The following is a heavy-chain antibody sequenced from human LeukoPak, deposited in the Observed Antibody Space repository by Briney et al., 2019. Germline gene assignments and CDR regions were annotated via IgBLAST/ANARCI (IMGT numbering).Heavy chain of an antibody. CDR2: ISGSGGNT. J-gene: IGHJ3*02. V-gene: IGHV3-23*01. D-gene: IGHD1-26*01. CDR1: EFTFSSYA. CDR3: AREVGTPQAFDI. Sequence: GGSLRLSCAASEFTFSSYAMNWVRQAPGKGLEWVSAISGSGGNTFYADSVKGRFTISRDNAKNSLYLQMNSLKAEDTAIYYCAREVGTPQAFDIWGQGTMVTVSS.